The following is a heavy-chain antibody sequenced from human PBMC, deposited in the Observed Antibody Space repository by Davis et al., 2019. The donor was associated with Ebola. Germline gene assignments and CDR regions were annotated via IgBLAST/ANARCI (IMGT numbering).Heavy chain of an antibody. CDR3: ATLRSAVTTDYFDF. D-gene: IGHD4-17*01. J-gene: IGHJ4*02. V-gene: IGHV5-51*01. CDR2: IYSRDSDT. CDR1: GFTFDNYW. Sequence: GESLKISCKGSGFTFDNYWIGWVRQMPGKGLEWMGIIYSRDSDTRYSPSFQGQVTISADKSISTAYLQWSSLEASDTAIYYCATLRSAVTTDYFDFWGQGTLVTVSS.